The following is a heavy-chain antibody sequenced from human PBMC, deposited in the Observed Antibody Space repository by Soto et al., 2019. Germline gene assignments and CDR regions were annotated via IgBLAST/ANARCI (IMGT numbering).Heavy chain of an antibody. Sequence: EVQLLESGGGLVQPGGSLRLSCAASEFTFSSYAMSWFGQAPGKGLKWVSTISSSGAGTYYADSVKGRFTTSRDNSKNMVYLQTNSLRGEDTAVFYCAKDRHSGTYFPFDYWGQGILVTVSS. V-gene: IGHV3-23*01. D-gene: IGHD1-26*01. J-gene: IGHJ4*02. CDR1: EFTFSSYA. CDR3: AKDRHSGTYFPFDY. CDR2: ISSSGAGT.